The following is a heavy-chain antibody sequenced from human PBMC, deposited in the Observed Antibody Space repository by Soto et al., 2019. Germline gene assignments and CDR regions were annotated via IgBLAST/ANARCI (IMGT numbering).Heavy chain of an antibody. CDR2: IYYSGST. J-gene: IGHJ6*02. D-gene: IGHD6-19*01. V-gene: IGHV4-59*01. CDR1: GGSISSYY. CDR3: ARGPAGLCLVRDYYYYGMYV. Sequence: SETLSLTCTVSGGSISSYYWSWIRQPPGKGLEWIGYIYYSGSTNYNPSLKSRVTISVDTSKNQFSLKLSSVTAADTAVYYCARGPAGLCLVRDYYYYGMYVWGQGTTVPVSS.